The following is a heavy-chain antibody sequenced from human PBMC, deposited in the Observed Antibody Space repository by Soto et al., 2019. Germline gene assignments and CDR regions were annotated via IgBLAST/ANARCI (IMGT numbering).Heavy chain of an antibody. Sequence: GGSLRLSCAASGFTFSSYGMHWVRQAPGKGLEWVAVISYDGSNKYYADSVKGRFTISRDNSMNTLYLQMNSLRAEDTAVYYCASIKGLFSSSDDYWGQGTLVTVSS. V-gene: IGHV3-30*03. CDR3: ASIKGLFSSSDDY. D-gene: IGHD6-13*01. J-gene: IGHJ4*02. CDR1: GFTFSSYG. CDR2: ISYDGSNK.